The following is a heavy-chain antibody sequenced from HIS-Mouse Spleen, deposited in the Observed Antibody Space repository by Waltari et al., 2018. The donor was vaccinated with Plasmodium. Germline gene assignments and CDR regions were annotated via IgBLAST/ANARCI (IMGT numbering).Heavy chain of an antibody. Sequence: QVQLQQWGAGLLKPSETLSLTCAVYGGSFSGYYWSWIRQPPRKGLEWIGETNHSGSTNYNQSLKSRVTISVDTSKNHFSLKLSSVTAADTAVYYCARTVGYYYDSSVYDYWGQGTLVTVSS. D-gene: IGHD3-22*01. CDR3: ARTVGYYYDSSVYDY. CDR2: TNHSGST. CDR1: GGSFSGYY. J-gene: IGHJ4*02. V-gene: IGHV4-34*01.